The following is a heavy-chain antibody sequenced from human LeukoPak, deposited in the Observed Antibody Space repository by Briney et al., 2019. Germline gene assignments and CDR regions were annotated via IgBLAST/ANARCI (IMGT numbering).Heavy chain of an antibody. CDR2: IYSGGPT. CDR1: GFTVSLYY. J-gene: IGHJ4*02. V-gene: IGHV3-53*01. CDR3: AKRITYYYDSSGWDYFDY. D-gene: IGHD3-22*01. Sequence: PGGSLRLSCAASGFTVSLYYMTWVRQAPGKGLEWVSVIYSGGPTYYADSVKGRFTISRDNSKNTVYLQMNSLRAEDTAVYYCAKRITYYYDSSGWDYFDYWGQGTLVTVSS.